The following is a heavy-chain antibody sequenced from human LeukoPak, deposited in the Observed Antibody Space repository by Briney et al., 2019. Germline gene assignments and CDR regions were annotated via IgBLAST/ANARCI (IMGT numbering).Heavy chain of an antibody. CDR3: ARPRRYCSSTSCYHDAFDI. J-gene: IGHJ3*02. CDR1: GGSFSGYY. D-gene: IGHD2-2*01. Sequence: SETLSLTCAVYGGSFSGYYWSWIRQPPGKGLEWIGEINHSGSTNYNPSLKSRVTISVDTSKNQFSLKLSSVTAADTAVYYCARPRRYCSSTSCYHDAFDIWGQGTMVTVSS. V-gene: IGHV4-34*01. CDR2: INHSGST.